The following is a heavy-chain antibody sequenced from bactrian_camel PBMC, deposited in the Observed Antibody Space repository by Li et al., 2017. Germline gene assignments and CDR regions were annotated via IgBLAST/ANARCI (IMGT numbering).Heavy chain of an antibody. V-gene: IGHV3S1*01. J-gene: IGHJ4*01. CDR2: IDTEGETA. Sequence: HVQLVESGGGSLPAGGSLNLSCAYSGAIHRLGCMRWVRQAPGQEREGVAQIDTEGETAYATSVEGRFTISRDNAKNTVYLQLNSLKSEDTARYSCSNGADRGQGTQVTVS. CDR1: GAIHRLGC.